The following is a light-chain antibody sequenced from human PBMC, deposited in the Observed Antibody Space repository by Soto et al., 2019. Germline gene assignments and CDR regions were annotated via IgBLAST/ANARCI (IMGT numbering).Light chain of an antibody. CDR3: LLQNTYPIT. CDR2: TAS. Sequence: PESVGERGTINCRASQGIGNALTWYQQKPGKAXKXXXNTASTLKSGVPSRFRGSGSETEFNLTISSLQPEDFETYYCLLQNTYPITVGHGTRLEI. J-gene: IGKJ5*01. V-gene: IGKV1-17*01. CDR1: QGIGNA.